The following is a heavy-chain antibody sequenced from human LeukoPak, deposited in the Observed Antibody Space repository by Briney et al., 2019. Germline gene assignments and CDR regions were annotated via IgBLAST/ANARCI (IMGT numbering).Heavy chain of an antibody. V-gene: IGHV3-74*01. J-gene: IGHJ4*02. CDR3: ASGGSYSYGSSDY. CDR2: INSAGSSP. Sequence: PGGSLRLSCAASGFSFSSYWMHWVRQAPGKGLVWVSRINSAGSSPSQADSVKGRFTISRDNAKNTLYLQMNSLRAEDTAVYYCASGGSYSYGSSDYWGQGTLVTVSS. CDR1: GFSFSSYW. D-gene: IGHD5-18*01.